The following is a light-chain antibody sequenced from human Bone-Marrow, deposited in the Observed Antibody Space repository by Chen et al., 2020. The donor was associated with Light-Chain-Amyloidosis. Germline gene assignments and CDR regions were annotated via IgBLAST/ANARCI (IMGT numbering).Light chain of an antibody. Sequence: SYELTQPPSVSVSPGQTARITCSGDDLPTKYAYWYQQKPGQAPVLVIHRDTERPSGISGRLSGSSSGTTATLTISGVRAEDEADYPCQSADSSGTYEVIFGGGTKLTVL. V-gene: IGLV3-25*03. CDR2: RDT. CDR3: QSADSSGTYEVI. J-gene: IGLJ2*01. CDR1: DLPTKY.